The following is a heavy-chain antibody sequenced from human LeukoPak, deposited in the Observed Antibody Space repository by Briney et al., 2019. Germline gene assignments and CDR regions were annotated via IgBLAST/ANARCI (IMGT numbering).Heavy chain of an antibody. V-gene: IGHV4-34*01. CDR1: GGSFSAYY. CDR2: VNHSGRS. D-gene: IGHD3-22*01. CDR3: ARADSYYYESSGYNWFDP. Sequence: SETLSLTCAVYGGSFSAYYWSWIRQSPGKGLEWIGEVNHSGRSNYNPSLDGRITISVDTSKNQFSLMLSSVTAADTAVYYCARADSYYYESSGYNWFDPWGQGTLVTVSS. J-gene: IGHJ5*02.